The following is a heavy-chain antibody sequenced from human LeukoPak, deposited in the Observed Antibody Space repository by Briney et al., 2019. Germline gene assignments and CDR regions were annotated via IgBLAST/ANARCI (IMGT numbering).Heavy chain of an antibody. V-gene: IGHV4-34*01. D-gene: IGHD6-19*01. CDR3: ARRGGWLAPFDY. J-gene: IGHJ4*02. CDR1: GGSFSGYY. Sequence: SETLSLTCAVYGGSFSGYYCSWLRQPPGKGLEWIGEIHHSGSTSYNPSLKSRVTISVDTSKNQFSLKLSSVTAADTAVYYCARRGGWLAPFDYWGQGTLVTASS. CDR2: IHHSGST.